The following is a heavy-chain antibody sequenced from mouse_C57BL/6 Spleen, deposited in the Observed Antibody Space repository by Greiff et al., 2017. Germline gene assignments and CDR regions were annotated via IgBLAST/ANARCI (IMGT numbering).Heavy chain of an antibody. CDR2: ISYDGSN. CDR3: ARGRYYDYDAWFAY. CDR1: GYSITSGYY. V-gene: IGHV3-6*01. D-gene: IGHD2-4*01. Sequence: EVQLQQSGPGLVKPSQSLSLTCSVTGYSITSGYYWNWIRQFPGNKLEWMGYISYDGSNNYNPSLKNRISITRDTSKNQFFLKLNSVTTEDTATXYCARGRYYDYDAWFAYWGQGTLVTVSA. J-gene: IGHJ3*01.